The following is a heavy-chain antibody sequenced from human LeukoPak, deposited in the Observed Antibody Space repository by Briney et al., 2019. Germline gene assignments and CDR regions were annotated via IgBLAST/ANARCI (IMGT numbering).Heavy chain of an antibody. D-gene: IGHD6-19*01. CDR1: GFTFSSSA. Sequence: GGSLRLSCAASGFTFSSSAMSWVRHAPGKGLEWVSAISGSGGSTYYADSVKGRFTISRDNSKNTLYLQMNSLRAEDTAVYYCAKGIYSSGWSYFDYWGHGTLVTVSS. V-gene: IGHV3-23*01. CDR2: ISGSGGST. J-gene: IGHJ4*01. CDR3: AKGIYSSGWSYFDY.